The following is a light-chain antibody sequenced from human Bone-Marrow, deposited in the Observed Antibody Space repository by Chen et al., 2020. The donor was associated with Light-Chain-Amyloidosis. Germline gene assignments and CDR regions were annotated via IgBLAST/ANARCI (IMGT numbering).Light chain of an antibody. CDR1: DLPTKY. CDR2: GDT. CDR3: QSANSSGTYEVI. J-gene: IGLJ2*01. V-gene: IGLV3-25*03. Sequence: SYELTQPPSLSVSPVQTARITCSGDDLPTKYAYWYQQKPGQAPVLVIHGDTERPSGFSERFSGSSSGPKATLTISGVQAEDEADSHCQSANSSGTYEVIFGGGTKLTVL.